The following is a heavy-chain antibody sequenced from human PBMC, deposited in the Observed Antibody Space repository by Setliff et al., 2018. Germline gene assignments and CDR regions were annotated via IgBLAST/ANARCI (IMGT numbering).Heavy chain of an antibody. Sequence: GESLKVSCKASGYSFTDYWIAWVRQMPGKGLEWMGIIYPSNSNIKYSPSFEAQITFSVDKSITTAYLQWSSLKASDTAIYYCARHRVGNSGYAIPILDFWGQGALVTVSS. CDR2: IYPSNSNI. J-gene: IGHJ4*02. V-gene: IGHV5-51*01. CDR3: ARHRVGNSGYAIPILDF. CDR1: GYSFTDYW. D-gene: IGHD5-12*01.